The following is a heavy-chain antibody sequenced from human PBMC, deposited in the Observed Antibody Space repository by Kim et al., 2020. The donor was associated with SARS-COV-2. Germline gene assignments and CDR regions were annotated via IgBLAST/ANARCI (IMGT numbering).Heavy chain of an antibody. D-gene: IGHD6-19*01. CDR3: ARKAAVGYSSGWSGRGTSGGIDY. Sequence: SETLSLTCAVYGGSFSNYYWSWIRQPPGKGLEWIGEINHSGSTNYNPSLESRVTISVDTSKNQFSLKLSSVTAADTAVYYCARKAAVGYSSGWSGRGTSGGIDYWGQGTLVTVSS. V-gene: IGHV4-34*01. J-gene: IGHJ4*02. CDR2: INHSGST. CDR1: GGSFSNYY.